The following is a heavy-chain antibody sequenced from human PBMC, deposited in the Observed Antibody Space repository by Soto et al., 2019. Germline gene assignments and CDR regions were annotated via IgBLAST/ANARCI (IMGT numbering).Heavy chain of an antibody. D-gene: IGHD3-22*01. J-gene: IGHJ4*02. CDR2: IWYDGSNK. Sequence: GGSLRLSCAASGFTFSSYGMHWVRQAPGKGLEWVAVIWYDGSNKYYADSVKGRFTISRDNSKNTLYLQMNSLRAEDTAVYYCARDMYYYDSSGYYSTIFDYWGQGTLVTVSS. CDR3: ARDMYYYDSSGYYSTIFDY. CDR1: GFTFSSYG. V-gene: IGHV3-33*01.